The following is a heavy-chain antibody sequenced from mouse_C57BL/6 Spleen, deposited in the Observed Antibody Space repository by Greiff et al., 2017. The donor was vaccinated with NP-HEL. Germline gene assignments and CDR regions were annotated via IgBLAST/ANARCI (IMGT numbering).Heavy chain of an antibody. CDR3: TPSIDDYDDYAMDY. CDR1: GYTFTSYW. CDR2: IYPGNSDT. J-gene: IGHJ4*01. V-gene: IGHV1-5*01. D-gene: IGHD2-4*01. Sequence: EVKVEESGTVLARPGASVKMSCKTSGYTFTSYWMHWVKQRPGQGLEWIGAIYPGNSDTSYNQKFKGKAKLTAVTSASTAYMELSSLTNEDSAVYSCTPSIDDYDDYAMDYWGQGTSVTVSS.